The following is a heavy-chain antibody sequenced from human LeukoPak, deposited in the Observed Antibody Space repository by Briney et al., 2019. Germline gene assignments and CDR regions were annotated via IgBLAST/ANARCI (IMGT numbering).Heavy chain of an antibody. CDR3: VRDRPGHGHCFDY. CDR1: GDSVSSNCAA. Sequence: SQTLSLTCAISGDSVSSNCAAWNWIRQSPSRGLEWLGRTYYRSKLYNDYAVSVKSRITINPDTSKNQFSLQLNSVTTEYTAMYYCVRDRPGHGHCFDYWGQGTLVTVS. D-gene: IGHD4-17*01. CDR2: TYYRSKLYN. J-gene: IGHJ4*02. V-gene: IGHV6-1*01.